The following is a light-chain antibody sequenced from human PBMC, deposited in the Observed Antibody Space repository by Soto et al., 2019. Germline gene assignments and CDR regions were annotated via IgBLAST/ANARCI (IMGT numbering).Light chain of an antibody. CDR1: QNINSN. CDR3: QQYKDWPPLT. V-gene: IGKV3D-15*01. Sequence: EILMTQSPLTLSVSPGEGATLSCRASQNINSNLAWYQQRPGQAPRVLIYGASSRASGIPDRFSGSGSGTDFTLTINRLEPDDFAVYYRQQYKDWPPLTFGGGTRVESK. J-gene: IGKJ4*01. CDR2: GAS.